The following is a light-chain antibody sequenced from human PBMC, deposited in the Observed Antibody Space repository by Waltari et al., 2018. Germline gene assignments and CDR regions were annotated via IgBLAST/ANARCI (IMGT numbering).Light chain of an antibody. CDR1: SSNIGSNT. Sequence: QSVLTQPPSASGTPGQRVTISCSGSSSNIGSNTVNWYQQLPGTAPTLLIYSNVQRPSGVPDRCSGSKSGTSASLAISGLQSEDEADYYCPTWDDSLNGRVFGGGTKLTVL. CDR2: SNV. CDR3: PTWDDSLNGRV. J-gene: IGLJ3*02. V-gene: IGLV1-44*01.